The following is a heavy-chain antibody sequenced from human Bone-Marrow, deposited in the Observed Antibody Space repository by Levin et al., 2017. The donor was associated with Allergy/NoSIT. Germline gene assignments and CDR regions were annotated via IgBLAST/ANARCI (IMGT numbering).Heavy chain of an antibody. V-gene: IGHV1-69*13. Sequence: SVKVSCKASGGTFSSYAISWVRQAPGQGLEWMGGIIPIFGTANYAQKFQGRVTITADESTSTAYMELSSLRSEDTAVYYCARVGGYSGYDLWVGSGHYYYYMDVWGKGTTVTVSS. D-gene: IGHD5-12*01. J-gene: IGHJ6*03. CDR2: IIPIFGTA. CDR3: ARVGGYSGYDLWVGSGHYYYYMDV. CDR1: GGTFSSYA.